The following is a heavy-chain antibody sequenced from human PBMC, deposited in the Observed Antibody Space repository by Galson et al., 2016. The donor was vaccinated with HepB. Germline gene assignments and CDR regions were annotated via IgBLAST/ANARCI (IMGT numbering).Heavy chain of an antibody. Sequence: QSGAEVKKPGESLKISCKSSGYNFSTYWIGWVRQVPGEGLECMGILYPRDSDSSYSPYFQGQVTFSADKSITTAYLQWSSLKASDTAMYYCATHQAEAGAFDIWGQGTLVTVSS. CDR1: GYNFSTYW. V-gene: IGHV5-51*01. CDR2: LYPRDSDS. J-gene: IGHJ3*02. CDR3: ATHQAEAGAFDI.